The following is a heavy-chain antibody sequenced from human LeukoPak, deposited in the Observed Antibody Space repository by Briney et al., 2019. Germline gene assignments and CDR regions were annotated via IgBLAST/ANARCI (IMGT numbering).Heavy chain of an antibody. CDR3: ARLYGDYEHYYYYYMDV. Sequence: SETLSPTCTVSGGSISSYYWSWIRQPPGKGLEWIGYIYYSGSTNYNPSLKSRVTISVDTSKNQFSLKLSSVTAADTAVYYCARLYGDYEHYYYYYMDVWGKGTTVTISS. J-gene: IGHJ6*03. V-gene: IGHV4-59*01. CDR2: IYYSGST. CDR1: GGSISSYY. D-gene: IGHD4-17*01.